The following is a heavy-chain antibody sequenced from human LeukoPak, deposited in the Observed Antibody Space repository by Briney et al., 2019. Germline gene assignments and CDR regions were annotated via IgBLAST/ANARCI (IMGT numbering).Heavy chain of an antibody. CDR2: IYYSGST. V-gene: IGHV4-4*02. CDR1: GDSIFSSNW. J-gene: IGHJ4*02. Sequence: SGTLSLTCAVSGDSIFSSNWWSWVRQPPGKGLEWIVEIYYSGSTNYSPSLKSRVTISIDKSKNQFSLKLTSVTAADTAVYYCARSPTKRVIEDYWGQGILVTVSS. D-gene: IGHD3-16*02. CDR3: ARSPTKRVIEDY.